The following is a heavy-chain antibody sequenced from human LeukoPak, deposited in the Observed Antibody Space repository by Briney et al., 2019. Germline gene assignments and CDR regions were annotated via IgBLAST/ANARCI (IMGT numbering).Heavy chain of an antibody. V-gene: IGHV4-59*01. CDR2: IYYGGST. Sequence: SETLSLTCTVSGGSISSYYWSWIRQPPGKGLEWIGYIYYGGSTNYNPSLKSRVTISVDTSKNQFSLKLSSVTAADTAVYYCAREGITMVRGGFDYWGQGTLVTVSS. CDR3: AREGITMVRGGFDY. J-gene: IGHJ4*02. D-gene: IGHD3-10*01. CDR1: GGSISSYY.